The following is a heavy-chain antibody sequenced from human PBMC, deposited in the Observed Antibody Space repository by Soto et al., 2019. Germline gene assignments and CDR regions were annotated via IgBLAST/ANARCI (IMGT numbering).Heavy chain of an antibody. Sequence: VQLVESGGGLVKPGGSLRLSCISSGFTFRTYTMNWVRQAPGKGLEWVSGIRGFSPYTFYAESVKGRFTSSRDNAKNSLFLQMNSLRAEDTAVYYCARDRGYDAHDFYYNAMDVWGQGTTVTVSS. J-gene: IGHJ6*02. CDR3: ARDRGYDAHDFYYNAMDV. V-gene: IGHV3-21*01. CDR1: GFTFRTYT. CDR2: IRGFSPYT. D-gene: IGHD2-15*01.